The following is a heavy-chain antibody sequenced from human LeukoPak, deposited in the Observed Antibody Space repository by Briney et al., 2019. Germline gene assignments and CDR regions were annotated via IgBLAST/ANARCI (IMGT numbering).Heavy chain of an antibody. CDR3: ATRGPSLAVHYGAGSYYISWFDP. CDR2: VDPEDGET. V-gene: IGHV1-69-2*01. D-gene: IGHD3-10*01. J-gene: IGHJ5*02. Sequence: ASVKISCKVSGYTFTVYYMHWVQQAPAQGLEWMGLVDPEDGETTYAEKFQGRVTITADTCTDTAYMELSSLRSEDTAVSSCATRGPSLAVHYGAGSYYISWFDPWGQGTLVTVSS. CDR1: GYTFTVYY.